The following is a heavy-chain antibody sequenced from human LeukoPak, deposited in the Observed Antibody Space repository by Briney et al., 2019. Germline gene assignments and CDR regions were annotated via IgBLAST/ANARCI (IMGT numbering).Heavy chain of an antibody. CDR1: GFTSSSYA. V-gene: IGHV3-30*04. CDR3: ARDPTAGSGWVGRGYFDY. Sequence: GGSLRLSSAASGFTSSSYAMHWVRQAPGKGLEWVAVISYDGSNKYYADSVKGRFTISRDNSKNTLYLQMNSLRAEDTAVYYCARDPTAGSGWVGRGYFDYWGQGTLVTVSS. J-gene: IGHJ4*02. D-gene: IGHD6-19*01. CDR2: ISYDGSNK.